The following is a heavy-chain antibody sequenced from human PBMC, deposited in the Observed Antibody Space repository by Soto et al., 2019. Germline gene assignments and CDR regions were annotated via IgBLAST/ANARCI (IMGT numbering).Heavy chain of an antibody. V-gene: IGHV4-39*01. CDR2: IYHTGST. CDR3: GGRSSLASVELFIGEVSTYTWFXP. Sequence: SETLSLTCTVSNASISNPIYYWGWIRQPPGKGLEWIGSIYHTGSTYYNPSLQGRVTISLDTSKNQFSLKLSSVTAADTAVYFCGGRSSLASVELFIGEVSTYTWFXPWSQGTLVTVSS. D-gene: IGHD3-10*01. CDR1: NASISNPIYY. J-gene: IGHJ5*02.